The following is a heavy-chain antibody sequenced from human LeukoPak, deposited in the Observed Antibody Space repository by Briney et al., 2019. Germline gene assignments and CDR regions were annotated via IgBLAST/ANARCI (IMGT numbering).Heavy chain of an antibody. CDR2: INAGNGNT. CDR3: ARYCSSTSCPQNDFDY. Sequence: GASVKVSCKASGYTFTSYAMHWVRQAPGQRLEWMGWINAGNGNTKYSQKFQGRVTITRDTSASTAYMELSSLRSEDTAVYYCARYCSSTSCPQNDFDYWGQGTLVTVSS. CDR1: GYTFTSYA. V-gene: IGHV1-3*01. D-gene: IGHD2-2*01. J-gene: IGHJ4*02.